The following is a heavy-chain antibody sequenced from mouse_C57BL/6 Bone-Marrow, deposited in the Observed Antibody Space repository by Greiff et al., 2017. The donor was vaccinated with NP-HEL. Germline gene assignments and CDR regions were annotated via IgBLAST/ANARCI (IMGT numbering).Heavy chain of an antibody. J-gene: IGHJ2*01. D-gene: IGHD2-2*01. V-gene: IGHV5-6*02. CDR1: GFTFSSYG. CDR3: ARRGGYDGYFDY. Sequence: EVKLVESGGDLVKPGGSLKLSCAASGFTFSSYGMSWVRQTPDKRLEWVATISSGGSYTYYPDSVKGRFTISRDNAKNTLYLQMSSLKSEDTAMYYCARRGGYDGYFDYWGQGTTLTVSS. CDR2: ISSGGSYT.